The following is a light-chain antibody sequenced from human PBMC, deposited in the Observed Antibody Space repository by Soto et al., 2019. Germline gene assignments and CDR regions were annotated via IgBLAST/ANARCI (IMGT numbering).Light chain of an antibody. CDR3: HQRSKWPLT. V-gene: IGKV3-11*01. CDR2: DAS. J-gene: IGKJ4*01. CDR1: QSVRSY. Sequence: EIVLTQSPATLSLAPGERATLSCRASQSVRSYLAWYQQKPGQAPRLLIYDASNRATDIPARFSGSGSGTDFPLTISSLDPEDSAVYYCHQRSKWPLTFGGGTKVDIK.